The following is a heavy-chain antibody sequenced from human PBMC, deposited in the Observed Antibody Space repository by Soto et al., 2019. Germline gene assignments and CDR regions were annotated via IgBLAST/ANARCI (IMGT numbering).Heavy chain of an antibody. CDR1: GGSISNNF. CDR2: IYYSGST. V-gene: IGHV4-59*01. D-gene: IGHD1-20*01. J-gene: IGHJ5*02. Sequence: PSETLSLTCSVSGGSISNNFWSWIRQPPGKALEWIGSIYYSGSTNYNPSLKTRVTILVDTPKNQFSLELNSVTAADTAVYFCARGPDNWSFFYDPWGQGXLVTVSS. CDR3: ARGPDNWSFFYDP.